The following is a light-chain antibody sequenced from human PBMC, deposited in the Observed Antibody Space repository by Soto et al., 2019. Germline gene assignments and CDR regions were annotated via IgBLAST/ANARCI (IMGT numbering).Light chain of an antibody. CDR1: SIDLAIYNY. Sequence: QAVRTQPASGSGSPGQAITISCTGTSIDLAIYNYVSWYQQQPGKAPKLMIYQVTNRPSGVSNRFSGSRSGNTASLTISGLQAEDEADYYCCSYAGSYTYVFGTGTKV. V-gene: IGLV2-14*01. CDR3: CSYAGSYTYV. CDR2: QVT. J-gene: IGLJ1*01.